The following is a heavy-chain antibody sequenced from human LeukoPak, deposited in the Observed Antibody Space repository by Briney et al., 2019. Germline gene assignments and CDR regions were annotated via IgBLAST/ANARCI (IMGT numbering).Heavy chain of an antibody. CDR2: IYPGDSDT. V-gene: IGHV5-51*01. Sequence: GESLKISCKGSGYSFTSYWIGWVRQMPGKGLEWMGIIYPGDSDTRYSPSFQGQVTISADKSIGTAYLQWSSLKASDTAMYYCARRAPYSSSSLHYFDYWGQGTLVTVSS. CDR3: ARRAPYSSSSLHYFDY. J-gene: IGHJ4*02. CDR1: GYSFTSYW. D-gene: IGHD6-6*01.